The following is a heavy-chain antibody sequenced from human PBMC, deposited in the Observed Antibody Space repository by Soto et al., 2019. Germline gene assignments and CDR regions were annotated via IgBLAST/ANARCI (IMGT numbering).Heavy chain of an antibody. CDR1: GYTFINYG. J-gene: IGHJ4*02. CDR3: VRVGSSGHDRPGLD. D-gene: IGHD3-10*01. CDR2: ISGENGKT. Sequence: QVQLAQSGAEVKKPGASVKVSCKTSGYTFINYGISWVRQAPGPGLEWMGWISGENGKTYYPQKFQDRVTMTTVTSASTTYMELRSLISDDTAVYYCVRVGSSGHDRPGLDWGQGTLVTVS. V-gene: IGHV1-18*01.